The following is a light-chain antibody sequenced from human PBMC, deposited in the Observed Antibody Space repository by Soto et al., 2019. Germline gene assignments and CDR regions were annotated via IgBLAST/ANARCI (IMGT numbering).Light chain of an antibody. Sequence: DIQMTQSPSTLSASVGDRVTITCRASQSISSWLAWYQQKPGKAPKLLIYKASSLESRVPSRFSCSGSGTEFTLTISSLQPDDFATYYCQQYNSYSYTFGQGTKLEIK. V-gene: IGKV1-5*03. CDR3: QQYNSYSYT. CDR2: KAS. J-gene: IGKJ2*01. CDR1: QSISSW.